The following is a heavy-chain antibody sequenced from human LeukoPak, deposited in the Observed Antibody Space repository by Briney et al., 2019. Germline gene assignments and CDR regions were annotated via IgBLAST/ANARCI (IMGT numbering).Heavy chain of an antibody. Sequence: QPGRSLRLSCAASGFTFSSYGMHWVRQAPGKGLEWVAVIWYDGSNKYYADSVKGRFTISRDNSKNTLYLQMNSLRAEDTAVYYCARAPPYYDFWSGYYSWFDPWGQGTLVTVSS. CDR1: GFTFSSYG. CDR2: IWYDGSNK. CDR3: ARAPPYYDFWSGYYSWFDP. V-gene: IGHV3-33*01. D-gene: IGHD3-3*01. J-gene: IGHJ5*02.